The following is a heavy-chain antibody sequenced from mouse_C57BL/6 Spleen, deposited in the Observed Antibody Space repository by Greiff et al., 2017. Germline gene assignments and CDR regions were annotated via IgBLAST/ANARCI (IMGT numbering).Heavy chain of an antibody. J-gene: IGHJ4*01. V-gene: IGHV1-69*01. CDR1: GYTFTSYW. CDR2: IDPSDSYT. CDR3: ARRGGVHYAMDY. Sequence: QVQLQQPGAELVMPGASVKLSCKASGYTFTSYWMHWVKQRPGQGLEWIGEIDPSDSYTNYNQKFKGKSTLTVDKSSSTAYMQLSSLTSEDSAVDYCARRGGVHYAMDYWGQGTSVTVSS. D-gene: IGHD1-1*02.